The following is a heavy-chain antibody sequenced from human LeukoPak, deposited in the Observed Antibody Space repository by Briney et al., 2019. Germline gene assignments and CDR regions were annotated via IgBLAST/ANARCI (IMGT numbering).Heavy chain of an antibody. Sequence: PSETLSLTCAVYGGSFSGYYWSWIRQPPGKGLEWIGEINHSGSTNYNPSLKSRVTISVDTSKNQFSLKLSSVTAADTAVYYCARKKRYDSSGSSSYFDYWGQGTLVTVSS. CDR3: ARKKRYDSSGSSSYFDY. CDR2: INHSGST. CDR1: GGSFSGYY. D-gene: IGHD3-22*01. J-gene: IGHJ4*02. V-gene: IGHV4-34*01.